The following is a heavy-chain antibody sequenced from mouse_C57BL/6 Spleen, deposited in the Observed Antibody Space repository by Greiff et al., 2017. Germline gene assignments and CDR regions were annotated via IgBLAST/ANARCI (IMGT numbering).Heavy chain of an antibody. Sequence: EVQLQESGGGLVKPGGSLKLSCAASGFTFSDYGMHWVRQAPEKGLEWVAYISRGSSTIYYADTVKGRFTISRDNAKNTLFLQLTSLRSEKTAMYDGEWSYGGYYDYALDYWGQGTLVTVSS. V-gene: IGHV5-17*01. CDR3: EWSYGGYYDYALDY. CDR2: ISRGSSTI. J-gene: IGHJ4*01. D-gene: IGHD2-3*01. CDR1: GFTFSDYG.